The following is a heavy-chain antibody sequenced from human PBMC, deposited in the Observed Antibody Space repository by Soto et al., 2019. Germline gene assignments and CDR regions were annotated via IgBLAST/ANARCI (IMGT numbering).Heavy chain of an antibody. CDR2: IIPTFGTA. D-gene: IGHD3-22*01. V-gene: IGHV1-69*13. Sequence: SVKVSCKASGGTFSSYAISWVRQAPGQGLEWMGGIIPTFGTANYAQKFQGRVTITADESTSTAYMELSSLRSEDTAVYYCARAKNYYDSSGYYPQVGYYGMDVWGQGTTVTVSS. CDR3: ARAKNYYDSSGYYPQVGYYGMDV. CDR1: GGTFSSYA. J-gene: IGHJ6*02.